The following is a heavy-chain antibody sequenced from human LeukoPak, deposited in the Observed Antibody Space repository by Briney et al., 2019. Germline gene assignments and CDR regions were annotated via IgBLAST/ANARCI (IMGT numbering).Heavy chain of an antibody. Sequence: GGSLRLSCAASGFTFSDYYMSWIRQAPGKGLEWVSYISSSGSTIYYADSVKGRFTISRDNAKNSLYLQMDSLRAEDTAVYYCATGYSSGWYFIDYWGQGTLVTVSS. CDR1: GFTFSDYY. CDR3: ATGYSSGWYFIDY. J-gene: IGHJ4*02. V-gene: IGHV3-11*04. D-gene: IGHD6-19*01. CDR2: ISSSGSTI.